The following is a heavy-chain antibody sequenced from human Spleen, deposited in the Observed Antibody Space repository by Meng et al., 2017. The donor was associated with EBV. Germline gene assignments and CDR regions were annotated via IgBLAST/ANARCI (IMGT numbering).Heavy chain of an antibody. CDR3: ARAQVRGVSAFDY. V-gene: IGHV4-61*01. Sequence: GHLHDSGPGCGESAEDLSLTCSVSGGSVSSGRHYWGWIGQPPVKGLEWIAYMYYSGNTNYNPSLRRRVTISVDTSKNQFSLKLKSVTAANTAVYYCARAQVRGVSAFDYWGQGTLVTVSS. CDR2: MYYSGNT. J-gene: IGHJ4*02. CDR1: GGSVSSGRHY. D-gene: IGHD3-10*01.